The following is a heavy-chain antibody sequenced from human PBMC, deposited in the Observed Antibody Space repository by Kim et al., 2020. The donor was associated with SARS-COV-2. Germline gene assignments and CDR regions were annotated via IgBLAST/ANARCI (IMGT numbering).Heavy chain of an antibody. D-gene: IGHD3-3*01. Sequence: SETLSLTCTVSGGSVSSGSYYWSWIRQPPGKGLEWIGYIYYSGSTNYNPSLKSRVTISVDTSKNQFSLKLSSVTAADTAVYYCARVFGVVRNLWAVDYWGQGPLVTVSS. CDR3: ARVFGVVRNLWAVDY. CDR1: GGSVSSGSYY. J-gene: IGHJ4*02. V-gene: IGHV4-61*01. CDR2: IYYSGST.